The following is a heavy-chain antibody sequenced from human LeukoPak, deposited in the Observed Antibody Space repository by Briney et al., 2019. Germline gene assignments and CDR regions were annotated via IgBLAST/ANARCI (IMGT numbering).Heavy chain of an antibody. J-gene: IGHJ4*02. CDR1: GFTFSTYA. CDR3: AKRGTGWSFDY. V-gene: IGHV3-23*01. D-gene: IGHD6-19*01. CDR2: INGAGNII. Sequence: GGSLRPSCAASGFTFSTYAMNWVRQAPGKGLEWVSAINGAGNIIFYADSVKGRFTISRDNSKNTLYLQMNSLRADDTAVYYCAKRGTGWSFDYWGQGTLVTVSS.